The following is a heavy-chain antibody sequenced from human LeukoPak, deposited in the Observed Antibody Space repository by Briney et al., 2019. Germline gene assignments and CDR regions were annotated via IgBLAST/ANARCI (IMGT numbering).Heavy chain of an antibody. J-gene: IGHJ4*02. Sequence: SETLSLTCTVSGGSISSYYWRWIRQPPGKGLEWIGYIYYNGNTNYNPSLKSRVTMSVDTSKNQFSLKLSSVTAADTAVYYCARDPSSGWFAFNYWGQGTLVTVSS. D-gene: IGHD6-19*01. CDR2: IYYNGNT. CDR3: ARDPSSGWFAFNY. CDR1: GGSISSYY. V-gene: IGHV4-59*01.